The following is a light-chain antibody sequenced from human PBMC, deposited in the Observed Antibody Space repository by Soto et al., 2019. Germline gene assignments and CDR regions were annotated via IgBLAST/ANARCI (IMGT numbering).Light chain of an antibody. CDR1: SGHNSYA. V-gene: IGLV4-69*01. CDR2: LNSDGSH. CDR3: QTWSTDIRV. Sequence: QLVLTQPPSASASLGASVKLTCTLSSGHNSYAIAWHQQQPEKGPRYLMKLNSDGSHSKGDGIPDRFSGSSSGAERYLTISSLQSDDEADYYCQTWSTDIRVFGGGTKVTVL. J-gene: IGLJ3*02.